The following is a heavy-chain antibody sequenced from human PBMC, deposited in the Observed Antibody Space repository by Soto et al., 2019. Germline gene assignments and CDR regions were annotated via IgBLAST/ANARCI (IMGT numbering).Heavy chain of an antibody. V-gene: IGHV4-34*01. D-gene: IGHD2-2*01. CDR3: ARGRRGQLRLVWFDP. CDR2: INHSGST. Sequence: SETLSLTCAVYGGSFSGYYWSWIRQPPGKGLEWIGEINHSGSTNYNPSLKSRVTISVDTSKNQFSLKLSSVTAADTAVYYCARGRRGQLRLVWFDPWGQGTLVTVSS. J-gene: IGHJ5*02. CDR1: GGSFSGYY.